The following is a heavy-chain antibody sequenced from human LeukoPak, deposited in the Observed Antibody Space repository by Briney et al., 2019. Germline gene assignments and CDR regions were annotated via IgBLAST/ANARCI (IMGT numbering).Heavy chain of an antibody. D-gene: IGHD6-13*01. CDR3: ARVTSSWSLYYYMDA. CDR2: IYTSGST. CDR1: GGSISSGSYY. V-gene: IGHV4-61*02. J-gene: IGHJ6*03. Sequence: SQTLSLTCTVSGGSISSGSYYWSWIRQPAGRGLEWIGRIYTSGSTNYNPSLKSRVTISVDTSKNQFSLKLSSVTAADTAVYYCARVTSSWSLYYYMDAWGKGTTVTVSS.